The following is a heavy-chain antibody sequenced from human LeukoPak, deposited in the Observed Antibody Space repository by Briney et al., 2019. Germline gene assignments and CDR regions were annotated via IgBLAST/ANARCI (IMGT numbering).Heavy chain of an antibody. D-gene: IGHD2-2*01. J-gene: IGHJ4*02. CDR2: IIPILGIA. CDR1: GGTFGSYT. CDR3: ARDGGCSSTSCYLFDC. V-gene: IGHV1-69*04. Sequence: GSSVKVSCKASGGTFGSYTISWVRQAPGQGLEWMGRIIPILGIANYAQKFQGRVTITADKSTSTAYMELSSLRSEDTAVYYCARDGGCSSTSCYLFDCWGQGTLVTVSS.